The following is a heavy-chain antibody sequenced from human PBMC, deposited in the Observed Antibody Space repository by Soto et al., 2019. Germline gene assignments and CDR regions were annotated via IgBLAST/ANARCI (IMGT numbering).Heavy chain of an antibody. D-gene: IGHD5-18*01. CDR1: GYSFSSYW. J-gene: IGHJ3*02. Sequence: PGESLKISCKTSGYSFSSYWIAWVRQMPGKGLEWMGIIYPGDSDTRYSPSFQGQVTISADKSINTAYLQWSTLKASDTAMYYCANLGETARDAFDIWGQGTMVTVSS. CDR2: IYPGDSDT. V-gene: IGHV5-51*01. CDR3: ANLGETARDAFDI.